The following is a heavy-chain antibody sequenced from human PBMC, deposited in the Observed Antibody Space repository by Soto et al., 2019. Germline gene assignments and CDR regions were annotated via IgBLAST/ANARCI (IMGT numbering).Heavy chain of an antibody. Sequence: GGSLRLSCAASEFTFSNYAMSWVRQAPGKGLEWVSIISDSGGNTYYADSVKGRFTISRDNSKNTLYLRMSNLRAEDTALYYCAKDLGSSWFTYYFDFWGQRTLVTVSS. V-gene: IGHV3-23*01. D-gene: IGHD6-13*01. CDR1: EFTFSNYA. CDR2: ISDSGGNT. CDR3: AKDLGSSWFTYYFDF. J-gene: IGHJ4*02.